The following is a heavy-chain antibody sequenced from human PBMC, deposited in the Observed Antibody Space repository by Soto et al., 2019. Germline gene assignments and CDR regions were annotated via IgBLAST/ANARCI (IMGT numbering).Heavy chain of an antibody. J-gene: IGHJ5*01. D-gene: IGHD3-22*01. Sequence: SETRSLTXAVSGGSISRGDYSWSWIRQPPGKGLEWIGYIYHSGSTYYNPSLKSRVTISVDRSKNQFSLNLSSVTAADTAVYYCARVQIDFYDSSGFSPWFDPWGQGTLVTVSS. CDR3: ARVQIDFYDSSGFSPWFDP. CDR2: IYHSGST. CDR1: GGSISRGDYS. V-gene: IGHV4-30-2*01.